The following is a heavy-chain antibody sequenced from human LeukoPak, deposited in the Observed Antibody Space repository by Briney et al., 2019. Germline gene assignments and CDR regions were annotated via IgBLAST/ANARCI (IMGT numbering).Heavy chain of an antibody. CDR2: IYYSGST. Sequence: SETLSLTCTVSGGSISSSSYYWGWIRQPPGKGLEWIGSIYYSGSTYYDPSPKSLGTISVDTSKNQFSLKLSSVTAADPAVYYSATTPGYSSRWXQNWGQGTLVTVSS. CDR1: GGSISSSSYY. D-gene: IGHD6-19*01. J-gene: IGHJ1*01. V-gene: IGHV4-39*01. CDR3: ATTPGYSSRWXQN.